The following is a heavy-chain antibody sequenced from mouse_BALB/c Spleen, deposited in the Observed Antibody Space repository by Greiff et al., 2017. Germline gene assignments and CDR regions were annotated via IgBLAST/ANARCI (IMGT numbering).Heavy chain of an antibody. CDR3: ARGELRNGYGAMDY. J-gene: IGHJ4*01. CDR2: ISYSGST. Sequence: VQLQQSGPSLVKPSQTLSLTCSVTGDSITSGYWNWIRKFPGNKLEYMGYISYSGSTYYNPSLKSRISITRDTSKNQYYLQLNSVTTEDTATYYCARGELRNGYGAMDYWGQGTSVTVSS. D-gene: IGHD2-2*01. CDR1: GDSITSGY. V-gene: IGHV3-8*02.